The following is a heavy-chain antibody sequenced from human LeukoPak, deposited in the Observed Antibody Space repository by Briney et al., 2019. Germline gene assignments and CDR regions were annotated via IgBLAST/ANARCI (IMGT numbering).Heavy chain of an antibody. CDR1: GGTFSSYA. Sequence: ASVKLSCKASGGTFSSYAISWVRQAPGQGLEWMGWINPNSGGTNYAQKFQGRVTMTRDTSINTAYMELSRLTSDDTAVYYCARDNYIWGNDFWGQGTLVTASS. V-gene: IGHV1-2*02. J-gene: IGHJ4*02. CDR3: ARDNYIWGNDF. D-gene: IGHD3-16*01. CDR2: INPNSGGT.